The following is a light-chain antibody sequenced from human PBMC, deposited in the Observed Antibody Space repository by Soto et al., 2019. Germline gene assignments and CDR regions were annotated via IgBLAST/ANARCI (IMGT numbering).Light chain of an antibody. CDR2: SNN. CDR3: ATWDDSLNGHVV. Sequence: QSVLTQPPSESGTPGQRVTISCSGSRSNIGSNTVNWYQQLPGTAPKFLIYSNNQRPSGVPKRFSGSKSGTSASLAISGLQSEDEAEYYCATWDDSLNGHVVFGGGTKLTV. V-gene: IGLV1-44*01. CDR1: RSNIGSNT. J-gene: IGLJ2*01.